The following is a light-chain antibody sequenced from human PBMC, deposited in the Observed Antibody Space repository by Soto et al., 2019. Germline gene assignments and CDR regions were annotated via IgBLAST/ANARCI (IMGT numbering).Light chain of an antibody. Sequence: VQLTHSPSSLSASVGDRVTITCHASQDIGNYLNWFQHKPGKAPKLVIYGAYNLEIGVPSRFSGSGSGTEFTLTISSLQPDDFATYYCQQYNSYPLTFGQGTKVDIK. CDR1: QDIGNY. V-gene: IGKV1-33*01. CDR3: QQYNSYPLT. J-gene: IGKJ1*01. CDR2: GAY.